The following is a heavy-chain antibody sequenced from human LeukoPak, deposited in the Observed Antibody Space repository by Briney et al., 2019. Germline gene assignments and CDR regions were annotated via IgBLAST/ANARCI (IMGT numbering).Heavy chain of an antibody. CDR1: GYSISSGYY. D-gene: IGHD6-19*01. CDR3: ARQGDSSGWYSSLVVS. J-gene: IGHJ5*02. CDR2: IYHSGST. Sequence: SETLSLTCTVSGYSISSGYYWGWIRQPPGKGLEWIGSIYHSGSTYYNPSLKSRVTISVDTSKNQFSLKLSSVTAADTAVYYCARQGDSSGWYSSLVVSWGQGTLVTVSS. V-gene: IGHV4-38-2*02.